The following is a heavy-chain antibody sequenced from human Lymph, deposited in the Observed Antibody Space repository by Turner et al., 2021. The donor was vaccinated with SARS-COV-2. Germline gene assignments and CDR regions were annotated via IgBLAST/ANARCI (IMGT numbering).Heavy chain of an antibody. CDR1: GFTFSSYA. CDR3: AKDRFTLSSGWEDY. J-gene: IGHJ4*02. D-gene: IGHD6-19*01. Sequence: EVKLLESGGGLVQPGGALRHSCAASGFTFSSYAITWVRQAPGKGLEWVSTISGSGGSKYYADSVKGRFTISRNNSKSTLYLQMNSLRAEDTAVYYCAKDRFTLSSGWEDYWGQGTLVTVSS. V-gene: IGHV3-23*01. CDR2: ISGSGGSK.